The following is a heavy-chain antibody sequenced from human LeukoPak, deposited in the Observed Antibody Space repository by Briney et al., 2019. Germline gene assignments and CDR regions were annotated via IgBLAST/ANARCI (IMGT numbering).Heavy chain of an antibody. V-gene: IGHV3-20*04. CDR3: ARSTAGIIAVAGSDY. J-gene: IGHJ4*02. CDR1: GFTFDDYG. Sequence: RAGGSLRLSCAASGFTFDDYGMSWVGPAPGMGLEWVSGINWNGGSTGYADSVKGRFTISRDNAKNSLYLQMNSLRAEDTALYYCARSTAGIIAVAGSDYWGQGTLVTVSS. CDR2: INWNGGST. D-gene: IGHD6-19*01.